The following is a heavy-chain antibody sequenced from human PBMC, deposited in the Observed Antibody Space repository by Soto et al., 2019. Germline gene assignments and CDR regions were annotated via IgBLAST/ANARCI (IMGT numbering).Heavy chain of an antibody. J-gene: IGHJ4*02. D-gene: IGHD3-22*01. CDR1: GFTFDDYA. Sequence: GGSLRLSCAASGFTFDDYAMHWVRQAPGKGLEWVSGISWNSGSIGYADSVKGRFTISRDNAKNSLYLQMNSLRAEDTALYYCAKDGGSYYDSSGYFNFDYWGQGTLVTVSS. V-gene: IGHV3-9*01. CDR3: AKDGGSYYDSSGYFNFDY. CDR2: ISWNSGSI.